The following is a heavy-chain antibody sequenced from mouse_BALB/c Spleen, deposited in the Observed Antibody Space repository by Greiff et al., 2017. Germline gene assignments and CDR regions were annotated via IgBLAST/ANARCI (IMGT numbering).Heavy chain of an antibody. J-gene: IGHJ3*01. V-gene: IGHV3-2*02. CDR1: GYSITSDYA. CDR3: ARFSLLRYFAY. Sequence: EVQLQESGPGLVKPSQSLSLTCTVTGYSITSDYAWNWIRQFPGNKLEWMGYISYSGSTSYNPSLKSRISITRDTSKNQFFLQLNSVTTEDTATYYCARFSLLRYFAYWGQGTLVTVSA. CDR2: ISYSGST. D-gene: IGHD1-1*01.